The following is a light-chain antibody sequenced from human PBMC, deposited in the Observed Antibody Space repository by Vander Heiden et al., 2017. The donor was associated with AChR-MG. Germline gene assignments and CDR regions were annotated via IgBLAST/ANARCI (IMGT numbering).Light chain of an antibody. V-gene: IGLV3-1*01. CDR3: QAWDSSTAHYV. CDR2: QDN. J-gene: IGLJ1*01. Sequence: SYELPQPPSVSVSPGQTASITCSGDKLGDKYACWYQQKPGQPPVVVIYQDNKRPSGIPERFSGSNAGNTATLTITGTQAMDEADYYCQAWDSSTAHYVFGTGTKVTVL. CDR1: KLGDKY.